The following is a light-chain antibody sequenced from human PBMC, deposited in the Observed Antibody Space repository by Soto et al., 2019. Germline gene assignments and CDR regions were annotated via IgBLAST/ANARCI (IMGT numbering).Light chain of an antibody. J-gene: IGLJ3*02. CDR3: QAYDYSLTASV. Sequence: QAVVTQPPSVSGAPGQRVTLSCTGNTSNLGAGYDVHLYQQLPGAAPKLVIFGNRNRPSGVPERFSGSKSGTSASLAITGLQAEDEADYYCQAYDYSLTASVFGGGTKLTVL. CDR2: GNR. CDR1: TSNLGAGYD. V-gene: IGLV1-40*01.